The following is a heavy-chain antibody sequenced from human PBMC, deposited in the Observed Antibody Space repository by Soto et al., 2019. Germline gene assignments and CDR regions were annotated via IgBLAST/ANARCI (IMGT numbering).Heavy chain of an antibody. CDR1: GFTFDEYA. CDR2: INGRGDTT. CDR3: AKEGGFMQPFDY. J-gene: IGHJ4*02. Sequence: VQLVESGGVVVQPGGSLRLSCAASGFTFDEYAMHWVRQPPGKGLEWVSSINGRGDTTYYADSVKGRFTISRDNSKSTLYVQMNGLRAEDTAVYYCAKEGGFMQPFDYWGQGTLVTVSS. D-gene: IGHD5-12*01. V-gene: IGHV3-23*04.